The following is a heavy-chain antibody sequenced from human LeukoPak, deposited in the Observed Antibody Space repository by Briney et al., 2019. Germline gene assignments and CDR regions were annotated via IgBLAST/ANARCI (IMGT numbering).Heavy chain of an antibody. V-gene: IGHV1-46*01. Sequence: ASVKVSCRASGYTFTSYYLHWVRQASGQGLEWMGIIIPTGGSTSYAQKFQGRVTMTRDTSTSTVHLELSSLRSEDTAVYYCARSRPLRLTDKLTALFPIVDPWGQGTLVTVSS. J-gene: IGHJ5*02. CDR1: GYTFTSYY. CDR2: IIPTGGST. D-gene: IGHD5-18*01. CDR3: ARSRPLRLTDKLTALFPIVDP.